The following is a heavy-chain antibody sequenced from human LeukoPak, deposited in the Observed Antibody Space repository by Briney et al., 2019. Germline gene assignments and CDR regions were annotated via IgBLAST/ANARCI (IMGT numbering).Heavy chain of an antibody. CDR2: IKSTPDGGTT. CDR3: FTLRGFGH. CDR1: GFTFSKAW. Sequence: PGGSLRLSCAASGFTFSKAWMTWVRQAPGKGLEWVGRIKSTPDGGTTDYAAPVKGRFTVSRDDSKTTLYLQMDSLKTEDTAVYYCFTLRGFGHWGQGTLVTVSP. J-gene: IGHJ4*02. V-gene: IGHV3-15*01. D-gene: IGHD3-10*01.